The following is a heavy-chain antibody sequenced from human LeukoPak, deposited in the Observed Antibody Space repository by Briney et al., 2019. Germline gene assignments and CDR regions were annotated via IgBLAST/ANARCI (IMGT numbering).Heavy chain of an antibody. Sequence: GGSLRLSCAASGFSVSSKYMGWVRQAPGKGLEWVSVIYSGGSTFVADSVKGRFTISRDNSKNTVYLQMNSLRAEDTAVYYCARYRDDYNNWLGSDYWRQGTLVTVSS. CDR3: ARYRDDYNNWLGSDY. J-gene: IGHJ4*02. CDR2: IYSGGST. V-gene: IGHV3-53*01. CDR1: GFSVSSKY. D-gene: IGHD5-24*01.